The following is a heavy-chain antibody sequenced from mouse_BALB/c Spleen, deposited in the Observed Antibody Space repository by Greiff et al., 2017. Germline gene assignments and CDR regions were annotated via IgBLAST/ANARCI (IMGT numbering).Heavy chain of an antibody. CDR3: TRTYTTVVATDFDY. V-gene: IGHV1-5*01. Sequence: LVESGTVLARPGASVKMSCKASGYTFTSYWMHWVKQRPGQGLEWIGAIYPGNSDTSYNQKFKGKAKLTAVTSTSTAYMELSSLTNEDSAVYYCTRTYTTVVATDFDYWGQGTTLTVSS. J-gene: IGHJ2*01. D-gene: IGHD1-1*01. CDR1: GYTFTSYW. CDR2: IYPGNSDT.